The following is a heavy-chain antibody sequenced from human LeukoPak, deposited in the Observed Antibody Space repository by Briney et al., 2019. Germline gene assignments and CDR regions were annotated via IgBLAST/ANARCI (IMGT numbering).Heavy chain of an antibody. CDR1: GFTFSRYW. D-gene: IGHD1-7*01. CDR2: IKSISYGGTI. V-gene: IGHV3-15*01. Sequence: GGSLRLSCAASGFTFSRYWLSWVRQAPGKGLEWLGRIKSISYGGTIDYAAPVKGRFTISRDDSKNTLNLQMDSLETEDTAIYYCTRTWPGNTCFNFWGQGTLVTVSS. CDR3: TRTWPGNTCFNF. J-gene: IGHJ4*02.